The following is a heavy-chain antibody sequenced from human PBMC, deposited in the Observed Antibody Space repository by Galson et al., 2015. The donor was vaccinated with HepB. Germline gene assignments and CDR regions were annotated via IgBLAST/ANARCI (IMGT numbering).Heavy chain of an antibody. CDR1: GFTFSNYG. V-gene: IGHV3-30*03. D-gene: IGHD2-15*01. J-gene: IGHJ4*02. CDR3: AREDRNAYDFFDY. Sequence: SLRLSCAASGFTFSNYGMHWVRQAPGKGLEWMSSISYNGDTQNYVDSVKGRFTTSRDNSKSTLYLQMNGLRPEDTAVYYCAREDRNAYDFFDYWGQGTLVSVSP. CDR2: ISYNGDTQ.